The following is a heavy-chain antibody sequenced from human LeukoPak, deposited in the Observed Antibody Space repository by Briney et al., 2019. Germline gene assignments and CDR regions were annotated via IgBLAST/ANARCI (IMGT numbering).Heavy chain of an antibody. CDR2: ISGSGGSV. Sequence: GGSLRLSCVASGFTFNSYAMSWVRQAPGKGLEWVSGISGSGGSVHYADSVKGRFTTSRDNSKNTLFLQMNSLRAEDTAVYYCAKEFKTYYYDSSGYDGFDYWGQGTLVTVSS. CDR3: AKEFKTYYYDSSGYDGFDY. D-gene: IGHD3-22*01. CDR1: GFTFNSYA. J-gene: IGHJ4*02. V-gene: IGHV3-23*01.